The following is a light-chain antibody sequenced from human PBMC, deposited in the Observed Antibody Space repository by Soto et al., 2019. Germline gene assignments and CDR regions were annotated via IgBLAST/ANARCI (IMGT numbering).Light chain of an antibody. CDR3: QQTYSTPST. CDR1: QTISSF. J-gene: IGKJ2*01. Sequence: DIQMTQSPSSLSASAGDKVTITCRASQTISSFLNWYQQRPGKAPKLLIYGTSALQSGVPSRFSGSESGTDFTLTISSLQPEDSATYYCQQTYSTPSTFGQGTKLEIK. V-gene: IGKV1-39*01. CDR2: GTS.